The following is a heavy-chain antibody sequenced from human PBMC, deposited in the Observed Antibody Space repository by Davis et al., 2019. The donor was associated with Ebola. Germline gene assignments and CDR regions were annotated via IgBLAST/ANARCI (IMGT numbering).Heavy chain of an antibody. CDR3: ARGSEGDYTYYYYYGMDV. Sequence: SVKVSCKASGGTFSSYAISWVRQAPGQGLEWMGGIIPIFGTANYAQKFQGRVTITRDTSASTAYMELSSLRSEDTAVYYCARGSEGDYTYYYYYGMDVWGQGTTVTVSS. CDR2: IIPIFGTA. J-gene: IGHJ6*02. CDR1: GGTFSSYA. D-gene: IGHD4-17*01. V-gene: IGHV1-69*05.